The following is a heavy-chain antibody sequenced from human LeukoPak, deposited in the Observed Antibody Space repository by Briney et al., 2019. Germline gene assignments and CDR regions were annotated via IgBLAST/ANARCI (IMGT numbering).Heavy chain of an antibody. V-gene: IGHV3-48*01. Sequence: GGSLRLSCAASGFTFTRHSMNWVRQAPGKGLEWVSFISIWSSPIYYADSVKGRFTSSRDNAKNSIYLQMNSLRAEDTAVYYCARGGNTIFGVVSGGYLFDYWGQGTLVTVSS. CDR3: ARGGNTIFGVVSGGYLFDY. CDR2: ISIWSSPI. D-gene: IGHD3-3*01. CDR1: GFTFTRHS. J-gene: IGHJ4*02.